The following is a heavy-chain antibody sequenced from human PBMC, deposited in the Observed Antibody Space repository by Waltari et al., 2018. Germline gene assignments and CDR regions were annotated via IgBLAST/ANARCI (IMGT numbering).Heavy chain of an antibody. V-gene: IGHV3-23*04. Sequence: EVQLVESGGGLVQPGGSLRLSCAASGFTFSSYAMSWVRQAPGKGLGWVSAISGSGGSTYYADSVKGRFTISRDNSKNTLYLQMNSLRAEDTAVYYCAKVGGSIGSGSPQNDVANFDYWGQGTLVTVSS. CDR2: ISGSGGST. D-gene: IGHD1-26*01. J-gene: IGHJ4*02. CDR3: AKVGGSIGSGSPQNDVANFDY. CDR1: GFTFSSYA.